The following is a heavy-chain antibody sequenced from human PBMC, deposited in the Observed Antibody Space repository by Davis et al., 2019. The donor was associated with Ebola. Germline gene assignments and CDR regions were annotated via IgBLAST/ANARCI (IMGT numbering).Heavy chain of an antibody. V-gene: IGHV1-18*01. CDR1: GGTFSSYA. CDR2: ISAYNGNT. CDR3: ARDLGKTLADHADY. J-gene: IGHJ4*02. D-gene: IGHD6-19*01. Sequence: AASVKVSCKASGGTFSSYAISWVRQAPGQGLEWMGWISAYNGNTNYAQNVQDRVTMTTDTSTSIAYMELRSLRSDDTAVYYCARDLGKTLADHADYWGQGTLVTVSS.